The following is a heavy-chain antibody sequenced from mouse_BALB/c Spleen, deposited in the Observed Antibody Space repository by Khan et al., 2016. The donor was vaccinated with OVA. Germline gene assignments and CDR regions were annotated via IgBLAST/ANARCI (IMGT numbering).Heavy chain of an antibody. V-gene: IGHV9-3-1*01. Sequence: QIQLVQSGPELKKPGETVKISCKTSGYTFTNYGMNWVKQAPGKGLKWMGWINTYTGEPTYADDFKGRFAFSLETSASTAYLQINNLKNEDTATYCCARDVGYLYAMDYWGQGTSVTVSS. D-gene: IGHD1-2*01. CDR1: GYTFTNYG. CDR2: INTYTGEP. CDR3: ARDVGYLYAMDY. J-gene: IGHJ4*01.